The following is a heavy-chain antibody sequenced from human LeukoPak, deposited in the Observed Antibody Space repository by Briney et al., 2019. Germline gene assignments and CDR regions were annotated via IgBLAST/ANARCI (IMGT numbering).Heavy chain of an antibody. CDR3: ARVGTYYYDTAFDY. J-gene: IGHJ4*02. V-gene: IGHV1-2*02. CDR1: GYTFTGYY. Sequence: ASVKVSCKASGYTFTGYYMHWVRQAPGQGLEWTGWINPNSGGTNYAQKFQGRVTITADKSTSTAYMELSSLRSEDTAVYYCARVGTYYYDTAFDYWGQGTLVTVSS. CDR2: INPNSGGT. D-gene: IGHD3-22*01.